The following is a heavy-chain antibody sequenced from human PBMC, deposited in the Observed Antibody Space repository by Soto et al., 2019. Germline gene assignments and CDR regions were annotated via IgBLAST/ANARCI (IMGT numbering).Heavy chain of an antibody. J-gene: IGHJ6*02. CDR1: GYIFTTYW. CDR3: ARLEKWYYNYYGLDV. Sequence: VESLKISCQGSGYIFTTYWIGWFLQMRVKGLEWMGKIDPGDSSTNYSPSFRGHITISVDRSINTAHLQFSSLKAADTAVYYCARLEKWYYNYYGLDVWGQGTMVTVSS. D-gene: IGHD1-26*01. V-gene: IGHV5-10-1*01. CDR2: IDPGDSST.